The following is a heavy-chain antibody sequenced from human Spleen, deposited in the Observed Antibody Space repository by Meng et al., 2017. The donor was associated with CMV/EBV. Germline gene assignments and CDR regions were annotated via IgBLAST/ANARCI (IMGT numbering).Heavy chain of an antibody. CDR2: IHPSGNT. CDR1: GGSFSGYS. CDR3: ARKDYYDISGHAFDI. J-gene: IGHJ3*02. D-gene: IGHD3-22*01. V-gene: IGHV4-34*01. Sequence: VYGGSFSGYSLSWIRQPPGKGLEWIGDIHPSGNTNCNPTLTSRVTISVDTSKNHFSLNLTSVTAADTAVYYCARKDYYDISGHAFDIWGQGTMVTVSS.